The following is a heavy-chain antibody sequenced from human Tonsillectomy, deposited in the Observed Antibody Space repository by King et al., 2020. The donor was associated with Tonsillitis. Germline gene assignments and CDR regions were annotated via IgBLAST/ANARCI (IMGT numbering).Heavy chain of an antibody. CDR3: ARLSGPDY. CDR2: ISYDGSNK. D-gene: IGHD3-3*01. Sequence: VQLVESGGGVVQPGRSLRLSCAASGFTFSSYGMHWVRQAPGKGLEWVAVISYDGSNKYYADSVKGRFTISRDNSKNTLYLQMNSLRAEDTAVYYCARLSGPDYWGQGTLVTVSS. CDR1: GFTFSSYG. J-gene: IGHJ4*02. V-gene: IGHV3-30*03.